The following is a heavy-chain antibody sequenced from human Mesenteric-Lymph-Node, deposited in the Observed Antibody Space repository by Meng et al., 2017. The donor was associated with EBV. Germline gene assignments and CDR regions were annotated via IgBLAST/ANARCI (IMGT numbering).Heavy chain of an antibody. CDR2: IIPIFGTA. CDR1: GGTFNDYA. V-gene: IGHV1-69*01. Sequence: QVQLVQSGAEVKKPGXSVKVSCKASGGTFNDYAFSWVRQAPGQGLEWMGGIIPIFGTANYAQKFQGRVTITADESTSTAYMELSSLRSEDTAVYYCATSDPHGGNWFDPWGQGTMVTVSS. CDR3: ATSDPHGGNWFDP. J-gene: IGHJ5*02. D-gene: IGHD3-10*01.